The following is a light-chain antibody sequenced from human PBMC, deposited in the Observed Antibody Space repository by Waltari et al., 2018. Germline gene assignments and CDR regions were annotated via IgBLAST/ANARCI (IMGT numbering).Light chain of an antibody. CDR2: LGS. CDR1: QSLLQTNGYNY. J-gene: IGKJ5*01. Sequence: DIVMTQSPLSLPVTPGEPASIYCRSSQSLLQTNGYNYLDCYRQKPGQSPQVLIYLGSNRASGVPDRFSGSGSGTDFTLKISRVEAEDVGVYYCMQALQTPITFGQGTRLEIK. V-gene: IGKV2-28*01. CDR3: MQALQTPIT.